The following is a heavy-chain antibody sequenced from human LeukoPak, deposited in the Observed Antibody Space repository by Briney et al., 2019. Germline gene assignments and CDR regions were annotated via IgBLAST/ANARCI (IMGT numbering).Heavy chain of an antibody. CDR1: GFTFSSYA. CDR3: AKDPHFGVVIIPHFDY. V-gene: IGHV3-23*01. J-gene: IGHJ4*02. D-gene: IGHD3-3*01. Sequence: GGSLRLSCAASGFTFSSYAMSWVRQAPGKGLEWVSAISGSGGSTYYADSVKGRFTISRDNSKNTLYLQMNSLSAEDTAVYYCAKDPHFGVVIIPHFDYWGQGTLVTVSS. CDR2: ISGSGGST.